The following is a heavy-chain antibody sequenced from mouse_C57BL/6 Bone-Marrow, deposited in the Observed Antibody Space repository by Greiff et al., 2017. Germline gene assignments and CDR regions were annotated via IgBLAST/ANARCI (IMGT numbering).Heavy chain of an antibody. CDR2: INPSSGYT. CDR3: AIEPLWYFDV. V-gene: IGHV1-7*01. CDR1: GYTFTSYW. J-gene: IGHJ1*03. Sequence: QVQLQQSGAELAKPGASVKLSCKASGYTFTSYWMHWVKQRPGQGLEWIGYINPSSGYTKYNQKFKDKATLTADKSSSTAYIQLSSLTYEDSAVYYCAIEPLWYFDVWGTGTTVTVSS.